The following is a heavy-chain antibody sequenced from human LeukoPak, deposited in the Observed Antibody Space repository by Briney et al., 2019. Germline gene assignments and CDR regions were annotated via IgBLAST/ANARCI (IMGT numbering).Heavy chain of an antibody. CDR1: GGSFSGYY. D-gene: IGHD3-22*01. J-gene: IGHJ4*02. V-gene: IGHV4-59*08. Sequence: PSETLSLTCAVYGGSFSGYYWSWIRQPPGKGLEWIGYIYYSGSTNYNPSLKSRVTISVDTSKNQFSLKLSSVTAADTAVYYCATLYDSRASWGQGTLVTVSS. CDR3: ATLYDSRAS. CDR2: IYYSGST.